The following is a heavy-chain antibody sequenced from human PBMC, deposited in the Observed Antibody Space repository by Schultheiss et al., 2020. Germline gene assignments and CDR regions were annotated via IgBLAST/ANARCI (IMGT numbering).Heavy chain of an antibody. J-gene: IGHJ4*02. CDR3: AKSHLGGATLSYFDY. CDR2: ISYDGSNK. D-gene: IGHD2-15*01. CDR1: GFTFSSYG. V-gene: IGHV3-30*18. Sequence: WGSLRLSCAASGFTFSSYGMHWVRQAPGKGLEWVAVISYDGSNKYYADSVKGRFTISRDNSKNTLYLQMNSLRAEDTAVYYCAKSHLGGATLSYFDYWGQGTLVTVSS.